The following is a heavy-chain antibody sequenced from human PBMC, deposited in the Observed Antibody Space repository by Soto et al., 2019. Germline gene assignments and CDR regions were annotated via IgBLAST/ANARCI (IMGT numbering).Heavy chain of an antibody. J-gene: IGHJ5*02. CDR3: ARKLRARYYGSGSYFTWFDP. CDR2: INHSGSI. V-gene: IGHV4-34*01. D-gene: IGHD3-10*01. Sequence: SETLSLTCAVYGGSFSGYYWSWIRQPPGKGLEWIGEINHSGSINYNPSLKSRVTISVDTSKNQFSLKLSSVTAADTAVYYCARKLRARYYGSGSYFTWFDPWGQGTLVTVSS. CDR1: GGSFSGYY.